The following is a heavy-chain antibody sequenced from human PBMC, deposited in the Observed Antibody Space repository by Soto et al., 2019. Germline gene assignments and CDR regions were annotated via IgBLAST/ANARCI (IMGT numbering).Heavy chain of an antibody. CDR3: ARVAEMGTVTKGYYYHMDV. V-gene: IGHV1-69*04. J-gene: IGHJ6*03. Sequence: QVQLVQSGAEVKKPGSSVKVSCEASGDTFSKHTISWVRQAPGQGLEWMGRIIPILGVANYAQKFQGRVTITADKSTSTAYMELSSLRSADTAVYYCARVAEMGTVTKGYYYHMDVWGTGTTVTVSS. CDR2: IIPILGVA. D-gene: IGHD4-17*01. CDR1: GDTFSKHT.